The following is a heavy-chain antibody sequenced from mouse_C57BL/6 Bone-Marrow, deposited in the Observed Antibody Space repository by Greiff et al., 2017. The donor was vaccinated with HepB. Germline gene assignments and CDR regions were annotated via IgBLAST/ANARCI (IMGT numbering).Heavy chain of an antibody. CDR1: GYTFTDYE. D-gene: IGHD1-1*01. CDR2: IDPETGGT. J-gene: IGHJ2*01. V-gene: IGHV1-15*01. Sequence: VQLQQSGAELVRPGASVTLSCKASGYTFTDYEMHWVKQTPVHGLEWIGAIDPETGGTAYNQKFKGKAILTADKSSSTAYMELRSLTSEDSAVYYCTRYPSITTVVEGYWGQGTTLTVSS. CDR3: TRYPSITTVVEGY.